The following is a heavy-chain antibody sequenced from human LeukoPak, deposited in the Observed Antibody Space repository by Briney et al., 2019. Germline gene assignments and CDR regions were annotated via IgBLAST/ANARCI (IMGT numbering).Heavy chain of an antibody. J-gene: IGHJ4*02. V-gene: IGHV1-8*01. CDR3: ARAGGYCGRISCPYYFDY. Sequence: ASVKVSCKASGYTFTSYDINWARQATGQGLEWMGWMNPNSGNTGYAQKFQGRVTMTRNTSISTAYMELSSLRSEDTAVYYCARAGGYCGRISCPYYFDYWGQGSLVAVSS. CDR1: GYTFTSYD. D-gene: IGHD2-15*01. CDR2: MNPNSGNT.